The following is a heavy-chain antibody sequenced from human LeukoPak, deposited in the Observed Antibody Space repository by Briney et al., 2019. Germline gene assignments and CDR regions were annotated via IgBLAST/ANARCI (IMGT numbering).Heavy chain of an antibody. CDR2: ISAYNGNT. Sequence: ASVKVSCKASGYTFTSYGISWVRQAPGQGLEWMGWISAYNGNTNYAQKLQGRVTMTTDTSTSTAYMELRSLRSDDTAVYYCARFSGWDIVVVPAAYLFDYWGQGTLVTVSS. D-gene: IGHD2-2*01. V-gene: IGHV1-18*04. CDR1: GYTFTSYG. J-gene: IGHJ4*02. CDR3: ARFSGWDIVVVPAAYLFDY.